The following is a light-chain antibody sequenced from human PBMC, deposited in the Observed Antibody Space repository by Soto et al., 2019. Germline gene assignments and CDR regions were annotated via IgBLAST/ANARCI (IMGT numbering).Light chain of an antibody. J-gene: IGLJ1*01. CDR1: SSDVGGYNY. Sequence: QSVLTQPASVSGSPGQSITISCTGTSSDVGGYNYVSWYQQYPGKAPKLMIYDVSNRPSGVSNRFSGSKSGNTASLTISGLQAEDEADYYCSSYTSSSTHYVFGTGTKLTVL. CDR2: DVS. CDR3: SSYTSSSTHYV. V-gene: IGLV2-14*01.